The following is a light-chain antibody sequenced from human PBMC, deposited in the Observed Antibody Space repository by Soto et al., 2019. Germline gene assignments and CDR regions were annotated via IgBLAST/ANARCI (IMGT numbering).Light chain of an antibody. CDR1: QSVNSK. J-gene: IGKJ4*01. CDR2: GAS. CDR3: QQYNYWPPLT. V-gene: IGKV3-15*01. Sequence: EIVMTQYPATLSVSGGERATLCWTASQSVNSKLAWYQQKPGQAPRLLIYGASTRATGIPARFSASGSGTEFTLTISILQSEDFAVYYCQQYNYWPPLTFGGGTKVDIK.